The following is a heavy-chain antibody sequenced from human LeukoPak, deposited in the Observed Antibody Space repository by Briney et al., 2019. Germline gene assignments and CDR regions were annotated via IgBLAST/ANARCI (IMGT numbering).Heavy chain of an antibody. V-gene: IGHV3-23*01. D-gene: IGHD5-18*01. CDR2: INGGSGNS. CDR3: AKGQGYNYGDSIDY. J-gene: IGHJ4*02. CDR1: GFTFNNYA. Sequence: PGGSLRLSCAASGFTFNNYAMTWVRQPPGKGLEWVSVINGGSGNSYYADSVKGRFTVSRDNSKNTLYLQMNSLRDEDTAVYYCAKGQGYNYGDSIDYWGQGTLVTVSS.